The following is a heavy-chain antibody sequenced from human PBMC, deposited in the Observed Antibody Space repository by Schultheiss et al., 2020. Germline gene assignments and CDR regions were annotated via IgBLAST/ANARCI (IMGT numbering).Heavy chain of an antibody. Sequence: SQTLSLTCAVYGGSFSGYYWSWIRQPPGKGLEWIGEINHSGSTNYNPSLKSRVTISVDTSKNQFSLKLSSVTAADTAVYYCARGKPSIAARRVESWFDPWGQGTLVTVSS. CDR1: GGSFSGYY. CDR3: ARGKPSIAARRVESWFDP. D-gene: IGHD6-6*01. J-gene: IGHJ5*02. CDR2: INHSGST. V-gene: IGHV4-34*01.